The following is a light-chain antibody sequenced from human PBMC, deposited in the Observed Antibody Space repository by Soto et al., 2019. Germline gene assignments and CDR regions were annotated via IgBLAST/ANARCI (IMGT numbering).Light chain of an antibody. CDR1: SANMGNNY. V-gene: IGLV1-51*02. CDR2: ENS. CDR3: GTWDSSLSVRV. Sequence: VLTHPSSVSSAPRHNVTISCSGSSANMGNNYVSWDQQLPGTAPKLLVYENSERPSGIPDRFSGSKSGTSATLGITALQTGDEADYYCGTWDSSLSVRVFGTGTKVTVL. J-gene: IGLJ1*01.